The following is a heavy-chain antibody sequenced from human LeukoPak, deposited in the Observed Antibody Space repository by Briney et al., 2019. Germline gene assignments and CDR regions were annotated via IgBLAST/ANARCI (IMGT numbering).Heavy chain of an antibody. J-gene: IGHJ3*02. CDR1: GYSFTSYW. CDR3: ARLITMVWGAMRAFDI. CDR2: IYPGDSDT. V-gene: IGHV5-51*01. Sequence: GESLKISCKGSGYSFTSYWIGWVRQMPGKGLEWMGIIYPGDSDTRYSPSFQGQVTISADKSISTAYLQWSSLKASDTAMYYCARLITMVWGAMRAFDIWGQGTMVTVSS. D-gene: IGHD3-10*01.